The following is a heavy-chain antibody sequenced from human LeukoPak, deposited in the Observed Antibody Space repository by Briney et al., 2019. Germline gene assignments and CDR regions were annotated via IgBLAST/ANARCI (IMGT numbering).Heavy chain of an antibody. CDR1: GYTFTSYG. Sequence: APVKVSCKASGYTFTSYGISWVRQAPGQGLEWMGWISAYNGNTNYAQKFQGRVTMTRDTSISTAYMELSRLRSDDTAVYYCARVRAYYYYYYMDVWGKGTTVTVSS. CDR3: ARVRAYYYYYYMDV. CDR2: ISAYNGNT. J-gene: IGHJ6*03. V-gene: IGHV1-18*01.